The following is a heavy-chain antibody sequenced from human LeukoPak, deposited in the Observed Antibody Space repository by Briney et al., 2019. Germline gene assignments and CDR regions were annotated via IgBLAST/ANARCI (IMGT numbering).Heavy chain of an antibody. D-gene: IGHD3-9*01. CDR2: INPNSGGT. CDR1: GYTFTGYY. Sequence: ASVKVSCKASGYTFTGYYMHWVRQAPGQGLEWMGWINPNSGGTNYAQKFQGRVTMTRDTSISTAYMELSRLRSDDTAVYYCARDQVDYDILTGCLYYFDYWGQGTLVTVSS. J-gene: IGHJ4*02. V-gene: IGHV1-2*02. CDR3: ARDQVDYDILTGCLYYFDY.